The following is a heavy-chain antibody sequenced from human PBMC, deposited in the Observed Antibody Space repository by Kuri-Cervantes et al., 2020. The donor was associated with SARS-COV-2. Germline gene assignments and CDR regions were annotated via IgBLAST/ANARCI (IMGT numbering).Heavy chain of an antibody. D-gene: IGHD6-13*01. CDR2: IRYDGSNK. CDR1: GFTFSSYG. J-gene: IGHJ3*02. CDR3: ARDFSSWGEDPDAFDI. V-gene: IGHV3-33*01. Sequence: GESLKISCAASGFTFSSYGMHWVRQAPGKGLEWVAVIRYDGSNKNYADSVKGRFTISRDNSKNTLYLQMNSLRAEDTAVYYCARDFSSWGEDPDAFDIWGQGTMVTVSS.